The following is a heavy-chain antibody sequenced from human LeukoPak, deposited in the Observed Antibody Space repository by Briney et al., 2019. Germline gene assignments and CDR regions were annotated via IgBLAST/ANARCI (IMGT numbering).Heavy chain of an antibody. CDR1: GYRFTSYW. D-gene: IGHD5-24*01. Sequence: GESLEISCQGSGYRFTSYWIGRVRQVPGKGLEWMGIIYPGDSDTRYSPSFQGQVTISADKSISTAYLQWSSLKASDTAMYYCARREMATTWDAFDIWGQGTVVTVSS. V-gene: IGHV5-51*01. CDR3: ARREMATTWDAFDI. CDR2: IYPGDSDT. J-gene: IGHJ3*02.